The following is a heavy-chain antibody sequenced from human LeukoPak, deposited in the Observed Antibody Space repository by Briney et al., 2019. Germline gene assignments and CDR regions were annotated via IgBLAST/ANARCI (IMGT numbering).Heavy chain of an antibody. V-gene: IGHV3-33*01. CDR1: GFTFSSYG. CDR2: IWYDGGNK. Sequence: GGSLRLSCAASGFTFSSYGMHWVRQAPGKGLEWVAVIWYDGGNKYYADSVKGRFTISRDNSKSTLYLQMNSLRAEDTAVYYCASLSISPGGYYGMDVWGQGTTVTVSS. CDR3: ASLSISPGGYYGMDV. D-gene: IGHD4-23*01. J-gene: IGHJ6*02.